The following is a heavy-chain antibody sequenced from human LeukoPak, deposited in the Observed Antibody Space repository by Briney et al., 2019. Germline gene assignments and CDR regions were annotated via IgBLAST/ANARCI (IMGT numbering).Heavy chain of an antibody. V-gene: IGHV3-23*01. CDR2: TSLSGSGT. Sequence: GGSLRLSCAASGFTFSSYAPSWVRQAPGKGLEWVSSTSLSGSGTNYADSVKGRFTISRDNSKKTLYLQMNSLRAEDTAVYYCVRDGVGATTYFGYFDHWGQGNLVTVSS. CDR1: GFTFSSYA. CDR3: VRDGVGATTYFGYFDH. J-gene: IGHJ4*02. D-gene: IGHD1-26*01.